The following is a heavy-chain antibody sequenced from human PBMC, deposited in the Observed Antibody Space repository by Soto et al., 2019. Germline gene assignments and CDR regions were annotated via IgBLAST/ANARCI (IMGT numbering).Heavy chain of an antibody. J-gene: IGHJ2*01. CDR2: IYSDDSI. D-gene: IGHD1-26*01. Sequence: GGSLRLSCAASGFTVRSNYMSWVRQPPGKGLEWVSVIYSDDSIYYADSVKGRFTISRDNSKNTLYLQMNSLRAEDTAVYYCARGEAGSYSWGRGTLVTVSS. V-gene: IGHV3-53*01. CDR3: ARGEAGSYS. CDR1: GFTVRSNY.